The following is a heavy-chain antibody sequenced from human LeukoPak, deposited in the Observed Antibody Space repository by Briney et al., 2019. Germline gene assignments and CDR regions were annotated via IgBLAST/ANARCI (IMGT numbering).Heavy chain of an antibody. CDR3: ARGIDDGDNWFDP. V-gene: IGHV3-20*04. D-gene: IGHD1-1*01. CDR1: GFTFDDYG. CDR2: ITWNGGST. J-gene: IGHJ5*02. Sequence: GGSLRLSCAASGFTFDDYGMSWVRHAPGKGLEWVSGITWNGGSTGYVDSVKGRFTISRDNAKNSLYLQMNSLRAEDTALYYCARGIDDGDNWFDPWGQGTLVTVSS.